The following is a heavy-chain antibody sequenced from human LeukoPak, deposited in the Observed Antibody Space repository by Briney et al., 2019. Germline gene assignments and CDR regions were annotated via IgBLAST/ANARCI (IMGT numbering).Heavy chain of an antibody. D-gene: IGHD4-17*01. CDR2: IKQDGSEK. Sequence: GGSLRLSCAASGFTFSSYRMSWVRQAPGKGLEWVANIKQDGSEKYYVDSVKGRFTISRDNAKNSLYLQMNSLRAEDTAVYYCARGTTVTTQADCWGQGTLVTVSS. CDR3: ARGTTVTTQADC. CDR1: GFTFSSYR. V-gene: IGHV3-7*01. J-gene: IGHJ4*02.